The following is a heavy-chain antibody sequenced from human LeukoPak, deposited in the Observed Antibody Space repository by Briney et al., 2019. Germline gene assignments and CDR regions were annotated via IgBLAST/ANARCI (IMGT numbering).Heavy chain of an antibody. CDR2: IKSKTDGGTT. J-gene: IGHJ6*03. D-gene: IGHD3-3*01. V-gene: IGHV3-15*01. CDR3: TTSRITIFGVDLPFWYYYYMDV. Sequence: GGSLRLSCAASGFTFSNAWMSWVRQAPGKGLEWVGRIKSKTDGGTTDYAAPVKGRFTISRDDSKNTLYLQMNSLKTEDTAVYYCTTSRITIFGVDLPFWYYYYMDVWGKGTTVTVSS. CDR1: GFTFSNAW.